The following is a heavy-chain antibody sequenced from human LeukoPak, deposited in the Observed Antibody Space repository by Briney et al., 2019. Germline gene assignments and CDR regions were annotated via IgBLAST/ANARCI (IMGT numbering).Heavy chain of an antibody. CDR3: ARVRTRGWGFCSSPSCLYYFDY. CDR1: GDSVSSNSAA. D-gene: IGHD2-2*01. V-gene: IGHV6-1*01. J-gene: IGHJ4*02. Sequence: SQTLSLTCAISGDSVSSNSAAWNWIRQSPSKGLEWLGRTYYKSKWYTDYAVSVRSRITINPDTSKNQFSLQLNSVTPEDTAVYYCARVRTRGWGFCSSPSCLYYFDYWAQGTLVTVSS. CDR2: TYYKSKWYT.